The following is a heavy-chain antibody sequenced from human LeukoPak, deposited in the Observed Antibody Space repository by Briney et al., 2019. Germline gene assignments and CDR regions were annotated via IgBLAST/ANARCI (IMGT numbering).Heavy chain of an antibody. CDR1: GFTFSDYT. CDR3: ANLRAYSFDY. Sequence: GGSLRLSCAASGFTFSDYTMNWVRQAPGKGLEWVSSIGSVTTYIYYADSVKGRFTISRDNAKNSLSLQMNSLRAEDTAVYYCANLRAYSFDYWGQGTLVTVSS. CDR2: IGSVTTYI. D-gene: IGHD5-18*01. J-gene: IGHJ4*02. V-gene: IGHV3-21*01.